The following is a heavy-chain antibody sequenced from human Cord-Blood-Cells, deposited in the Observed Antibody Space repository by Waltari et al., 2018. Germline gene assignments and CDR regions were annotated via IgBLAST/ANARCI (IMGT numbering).Heavy chain of an antibody. CDR2: INPNSGGT. V-gene: IGHV1-2*02. Sequence: QVQLVQSGAEVKKPGASVKVSCKASGYTFTGYYMTRSRQAPGQGLEWMGWINPNSGGTNYAQKFQGRVTMTRDTSISTAYMELSRLRSDDTAVYYCARAGAYSSSSWFDPWGQGTLVTVSS. J-gene: IGHJ5*02. D-gene: IGHD6-6*01. CDR1: GYTFTGYY. CDR3: ARAGAYSSSSWFDP.